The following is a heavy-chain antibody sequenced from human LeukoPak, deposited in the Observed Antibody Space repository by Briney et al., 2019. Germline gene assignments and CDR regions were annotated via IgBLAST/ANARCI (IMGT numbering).Heavy chain of an antibody. V-gene: IGHV3-7*03. Sequence: PGGSLRLSCAASGFPFSSYSMTWVRQAPGKGLEWVANIKPDGTTKFYVDSVKGRFTISRDNALNSLYLQMNSLRAEDTAVYHCAKTLRDLEWLTGELDVWGQGTAVTVSS. CDR3: AKTLRDLEWLTGELDV. D-gene: IGHD3-3*01. J-gene: IGHJ6*02. CDR1: GFPFSSYS. CDR2: IKPDGTTK.